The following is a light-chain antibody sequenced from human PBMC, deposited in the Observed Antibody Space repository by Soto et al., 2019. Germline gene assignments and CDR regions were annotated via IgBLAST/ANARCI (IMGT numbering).Light chain of an antibody. CDR1: SSNIGAGYD. V-gene: IGLV1-40*01. CDR3: QSYDSILSGSV. CDR2: VNN. Sequence: QSVLTQPPSVSGAPGQRVTISCTGSSSNIGAGYDVHWYQQLPGTAPKLLIYVNNNRPSGVPDRFSGSKSGTSASLAITGLQAEDEADYYCQSYDSILSGSVFGTRTKLTVL. J-gene: IGLJ1*01.